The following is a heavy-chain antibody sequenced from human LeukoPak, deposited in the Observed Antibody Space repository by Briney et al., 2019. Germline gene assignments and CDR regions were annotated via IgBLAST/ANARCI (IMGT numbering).Heavy chain of an antibody. V-gene: IGHV4-4*02. CDR2: VHLDGGT. D-gene: IGHD6-25*01. CDR1: GGTVSSTNW. CDR3: AREGGFYRPLDY. J-gene: IGHJ4*02. Sequence: PSETLSLTCAVSGGTVSSTNWRTWLRQPPGKGLEWIGEVHLDGGTDYNPSLKSRLTMSVDLSENHVSLKLTSVTAADTAVYYCAREGGFYRPLDYSGQGTLVTVSS.